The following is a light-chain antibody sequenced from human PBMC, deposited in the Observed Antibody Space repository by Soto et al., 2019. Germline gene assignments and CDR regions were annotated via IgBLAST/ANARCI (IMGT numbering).Light chain of an antibody. Sequence: DIQMTQSPSTLSASVGDRVTITCRASQSISSWLAWYQQKPGKAPKLLIYKASSLESGVPSRFSGSGSGTEFTITISSLQPDDVATYYYQQYNSYPWTFGQGTKVEIK. CDR2: KAS. J-gene: IGKJ1*01. CDR1: QSISSW. CDR3: QQYNSYPWT. V-gene: IGKV1-5*03.